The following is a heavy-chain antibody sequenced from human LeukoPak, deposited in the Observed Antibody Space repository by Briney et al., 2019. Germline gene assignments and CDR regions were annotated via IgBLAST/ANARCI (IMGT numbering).Heavy chain of an antibody. D-gene: IGHD7-27*01. Sequence: HPGGSLRLSCAASGFTFSSYAMSWVRQAPGKGLEWVSVIYSGGSTYYADSVKGRFTISRDNSKNTLYLQMNSLRAEDTAVYYCARGIWGTGYYFDYWGQGTLVTVSS. J-gene: IGHJ4*02. CDR2: IYSGGST. CDR3: ARGIWGTGYYFDY. CDR1: GFTFSSYA. V-gene: IGHV3-53*01.